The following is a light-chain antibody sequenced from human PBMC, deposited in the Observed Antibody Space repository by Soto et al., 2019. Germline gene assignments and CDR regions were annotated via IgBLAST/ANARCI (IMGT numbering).Light chain of an antibody. V-gene: IGKV3-15*01. CDR3: QQYNNSLPPIT. CDR2: GAS. Sequence: EVVLTQSPATLSLSQRERATLSCRASQNVANYLAWYQQKPGQAPRLLIYGASTRATGIPARFSGSGSGTEFTLTISSLHSEDFAVYHCQQYNNSLPPITFGQGTLLDI. J-gene: IGKJ5*01. CDR1: QNVANY.